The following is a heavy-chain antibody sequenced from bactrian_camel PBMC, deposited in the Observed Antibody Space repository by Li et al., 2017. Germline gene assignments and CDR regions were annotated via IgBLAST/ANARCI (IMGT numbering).Heavy chain of an antibody. CDR2: INSAGDNT. Sequence: DVQLVESGGGLVQPGGSLRLSCAASGLTFSSHAMSWVRQAPGKGLEWVSAINSAGDNTYYADSVKGRFTVTQDNAKNTLYLQMNSLKPEDTAMYYCAARLTTHWCGLDRGRFDYWGQGTQVTVS. D-gene: IGHD7*01. CDR1: GLTFSSHA. V-gene: IGHV3S40*01. J-gene: IGHJ6*01. CDR3: AARLTTHWCGLDRGRFDY.